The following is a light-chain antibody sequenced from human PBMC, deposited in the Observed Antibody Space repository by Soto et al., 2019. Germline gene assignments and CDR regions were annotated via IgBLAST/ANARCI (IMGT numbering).Light chain of an antibody. CDR3: HQYNNWPWT. J-gene: IGKJ1*01. CDR1: QSVSNS. Sequence: EFVLTQSPGTLSLSPGERATLSCRASQSVSNSYVAWYQQKSGQAPRLLIYAASTRATGIPGRFSGSGSETEFTLTIRSLQSEDSALYYCHQYNNWPWTFGQGTKVDIK. V-gene: IGKV3-15*01. CDR2: AAS.